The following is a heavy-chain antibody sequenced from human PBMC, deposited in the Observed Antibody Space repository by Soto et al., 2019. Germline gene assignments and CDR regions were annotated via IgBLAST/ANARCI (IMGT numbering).Heavy chain of an antibody. V-gene: IGHV1-58*01. D-gene: IGHD3-10*01. Sequence: QMQLVQSGPEVKKPGTSVKVSCKASGFTFTSSAVQWVRQARGQRREWIGWIVVGSGNTNYAQKFQERVTITRDMSTSTAYMELSSLRSEDTAVYYWAAGLSYYYYGMDVWGQGTTVTVSS. CDR2: IVVGSGNT. CDR3: AAGLSYYYYGMDV. J-gene: IGHJ6*02. CDR1: GFTFTSSA.